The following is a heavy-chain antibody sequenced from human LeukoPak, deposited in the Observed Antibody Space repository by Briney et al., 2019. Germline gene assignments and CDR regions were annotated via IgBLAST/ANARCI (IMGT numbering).Heavy chain of an antibody. CDR2: ISTISSTK. CDR3: ARGKIGYYYGDYDGY. D-gene: IGHD4-17*01. Sequence: PGGSLRLSCAASGFTFSSYDMNWVRQAPGKGLEWVSYISTISSTKYCADSVKGRFTISRDNAKNSLYLQMNSLRDEDTAVYYCARGKIGYYYGDYDGYWGQGTLVTVSS. J-gene: IGHJ4*02. CDR1: GFTFSSYD. V-gene: IGHV3-48*02.